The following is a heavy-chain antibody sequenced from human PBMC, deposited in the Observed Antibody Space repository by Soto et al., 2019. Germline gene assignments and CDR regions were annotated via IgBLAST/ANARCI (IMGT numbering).Heavy chain of an antibody. J-gene: IGHJ4*02. CDR1: GGSISSYY. Sequence: PSETLSLTCTVSGGSISSYYWSWIRQPPGKGLEWIGYIYYSGSTNYNPSLRGRLSISIDTAKNQFSLKLSSVTSADTAIYYCARTAHVPDFWGPGTLVPVSS. V-gene: IGHV4-59*01. CDR2: IYYSGST. D-gene: IGHD2-2*01. CDR3: ARTAHVPDF.